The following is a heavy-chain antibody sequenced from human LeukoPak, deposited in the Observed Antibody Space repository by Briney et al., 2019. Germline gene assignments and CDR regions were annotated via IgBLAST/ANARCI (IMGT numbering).Heavy chain of an antibody. CDR3: ARTRGIAADNWFDP. CDR2: IYYSGST. J-gene: IGHJ5*02. D-gene: IGHD6-13*01. CDR1: GGSISSSSYY. Sequence: SETLSLTCTVSGGSISSSSYYWGWIRQPPGKGLEWIGSIYYSGSTYYNPSLKSRVTISVDTSKNQFSLKLSSVTAADTAVYYCARTRGIAADNWFDPWGQGTLVTVSS. V-gene: IGHV4-39*07.